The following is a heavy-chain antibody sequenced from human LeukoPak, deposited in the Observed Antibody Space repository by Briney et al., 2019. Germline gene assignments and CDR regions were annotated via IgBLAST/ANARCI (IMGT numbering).Heavy chain of an antibody. Sequence: SETLSLTCTVSGVSISSSNSYWGWIRQPPGKGLEWIWSIYYTGNTYYNASLKSRVTISIDTSKNQISLRLPSVNATDTAVYYCAGQTGSGLFILPGGQGTLVTVSS. CDR2: IYYTGNT. V-gene: IGHV4-39*01. CDR1: GVSISSSNSY. CDR3: AGQTGSGLFILP. J-gene: IGHJ4*02. D-gene: IGHD3/OR15-3a*01.